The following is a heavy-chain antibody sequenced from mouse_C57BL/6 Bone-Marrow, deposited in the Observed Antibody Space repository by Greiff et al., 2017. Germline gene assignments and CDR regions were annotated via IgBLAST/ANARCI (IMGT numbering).Heavy chain of an antibody. V-gene: IGHV1-80*01. D-gene: IGHD1-1*01. CDR3: AAGYYGSSPCAY. CDR1: GYAFSSYW. Sequence: QVQLKQSGAELVKPGASVKISCKASGYAFSSYWMNWVQQRPGKGLEWIGQIYPGDGDTNYTGKFKGKGTLTADKSSSTAYMQLSSLPSEDSAVYFCAAGYYGSSPCAYWGQGTLVTVSA. CDR2: IYPGDGDT. J-gene: IGHJ3*01.